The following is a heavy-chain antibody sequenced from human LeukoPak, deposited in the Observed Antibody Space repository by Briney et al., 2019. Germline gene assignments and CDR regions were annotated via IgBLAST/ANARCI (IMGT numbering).Heavy chain of an antibody. Sequence: SETLSLTCTVSGGSISSYYWSWIRQPPGKGLEWIGYIYYSGSTNYNPSLESRVTISVDESRTQLSLTLESVTAADTAVYYCARGTITTVIDSWGPGTLVTVSS. CDR2: IYYSGST. D-gene: IGHD4-17*01. V-gene: IGHV4-59*12. CDR3: ARGTITTVIDS. CDR1: GGSISSYY. J-gene: IGHJ4*02.